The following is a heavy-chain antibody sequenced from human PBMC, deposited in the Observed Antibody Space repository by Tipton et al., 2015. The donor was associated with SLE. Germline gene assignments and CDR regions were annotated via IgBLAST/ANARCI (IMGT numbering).Heavy chain of an antibody. CDR2: IFSGGST. V-gene: IGHV3-69-1*02. D-gene: IGHD6-19*01. Sequence: SLRLSCAASRFTFDDYAMHWVRQAPGKGLEWVSVIFSGGSTYYADSVKGRFTISRDNAKNSLYLQMSSLRAEDTAVYYCARDRVTYRSGWAHFDYWGQGSLITVSS. J-gene: IGHJ4*02. CDR1: RFTFDDYA. CDR3: ARDRVTYRSGWAHFDY.